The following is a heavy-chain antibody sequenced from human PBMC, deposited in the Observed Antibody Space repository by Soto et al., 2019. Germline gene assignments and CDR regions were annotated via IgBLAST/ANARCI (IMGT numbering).Heavy chain of an antibody. CDR3: ARSLEVLVLIRAFWFDP. CDR1: GVTFSSYS. D-gene: IGHD3-22*01. J-gene: IGHJ5*02. V-gene: IGHV3-30*04. CDR2: ISYDGRNK. Sequence: XGSLRLSCAASGVTFSSYSMHWVRQAPGKGLDWVAVISYDGRNKYYVDSVKGRFSISRDNSKNTLYLQMNSLRVEDTAVYYCARSLEVLVLIRAFWFDPWGQGTLVTVSS.